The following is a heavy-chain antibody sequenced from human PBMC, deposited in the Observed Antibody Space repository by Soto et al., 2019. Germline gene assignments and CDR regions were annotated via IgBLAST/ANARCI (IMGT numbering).Heavy chain of an antibody. CDR1: GFTFSSYA. CDR2: ISGSGGST. Sequence: GGSLRLSCAASGFTFSSYAMSWVRQAPGKGLEWVSAISGSGGSTYYADSVNGRFTISRDNSKNTLYLQMNSLRAEDTAVYYCAKDQHYNWNYCFDYWGQGTLVTVSS. D-gene: IGHD1-7*01. V-gene: IGHV3-23*01. J-gene: IGHJ4*02. CDR3: AKDQHYNWNYCFDY.